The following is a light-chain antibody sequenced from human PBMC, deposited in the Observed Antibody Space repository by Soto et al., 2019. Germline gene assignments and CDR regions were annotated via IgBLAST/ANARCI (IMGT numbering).Light chain of an antibody. CDR1: SSNIGKNY. Sequence: QSVLTQPPSVSAAPGQKVTISCSGSSSNIGKNYVSWYQQVPGTAPKLLIFGNNKRPSVIPDRFSGSKSGTSATLGITGLQTGDEADYYCEAWDDSLTTVLFGGGTQLTVL. V-gene: IGLV1-51*01. CDR3: EAWDDSLTTVL. CDR2: GNN. J-gene: IGLJ2*01.